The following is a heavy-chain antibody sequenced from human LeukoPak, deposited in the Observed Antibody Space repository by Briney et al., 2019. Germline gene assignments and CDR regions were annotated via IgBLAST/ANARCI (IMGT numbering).Heavy chain of an antibody. CDR2: INPNSGGT. CDR1: GYTFTGYY. Sequence: ASVKVSCKASGYTFTGYYMHWVRQAPGQGLEWMGWINPNSGGTNYAQKFQGRVTVTRDTSISTAYMELSRLRSDDTAVYYCARGRKYYDTSGYHAFDIWGQGTMVTVSS. V-gene: IGHV1-2*02. J-gene: IGHJ3*02. D-gene: IGHD3-22*01. CDR3: ARGRKYYDTSGYHAFDI.